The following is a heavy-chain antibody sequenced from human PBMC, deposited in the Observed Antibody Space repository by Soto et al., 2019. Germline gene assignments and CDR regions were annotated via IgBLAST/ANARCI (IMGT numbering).Heavy chain of an antibody. Sequence: GGSLRLSCTASGFTFGDYAMSWFRQAPGKGLEWVGFIRSKAYGGTTGYAASVKGRFTISRDDSKSIAYLQMNSLKTEDTAVYYCTRVSDMYYYDSRYYFDYWGQGTLVTVSS. CDR3: TRVSDMYYYDSRYYFDY. J-gene: IGHJ4*02. CDR2: IRSKAYGGTT. V-gene: IGHV3-49*03. CDR1: GFTFGDYA. D-gene: IGHD3-22*01.